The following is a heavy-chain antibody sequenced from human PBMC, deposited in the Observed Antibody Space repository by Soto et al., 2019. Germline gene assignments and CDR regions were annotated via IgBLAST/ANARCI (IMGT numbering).Heavy chain of an antibody. V-gene: IGHV3-30*18. CDR3: AKETVEATYSFYGMDV. CDR2: VSFDSKNK. D-gene: IGHD7-27*01. Sequence: PGGSLRLSCAASGFSFDSYSMHWVRQAPGKGLEWVTTVSFDSKNKYYIDSVEGRFTISRDNSKKMLYPQMNSLRHEDMAVYYCAKETVEATYSFYGMDVWGPGTTVTVSS. J-gene: IGHJ6*02. CDR1: GFSFDSYS.